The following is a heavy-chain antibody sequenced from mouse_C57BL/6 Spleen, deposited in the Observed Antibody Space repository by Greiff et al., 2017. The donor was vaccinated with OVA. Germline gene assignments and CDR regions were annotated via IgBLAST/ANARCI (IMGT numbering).Heavy chain of an antibody. CDR2: INPNNGGT. CDR1: GYTFTDYY. D-gene: IGHD2-3*01. Sequence: EVQLQQSGPELVKPGASVKISCKASGYTFTDYYMNWVKQSHGKSLEWIGDINPNNGGTSYNQKFKGKATLTVDKSSSTAYMELRSLTSEDSAVYYCARWLLRRYAMDYWGQGTSVTVSS. J-gene: IGHJ4*01. V-gene: IGHV1-26*01. CDR3: ARWLLRRYAMDY.